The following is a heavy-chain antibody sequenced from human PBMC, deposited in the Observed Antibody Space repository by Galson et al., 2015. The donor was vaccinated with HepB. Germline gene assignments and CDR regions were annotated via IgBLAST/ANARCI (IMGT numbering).Heavy chain of an antibody. Sequence: SVKVSCKASGYTFTGYYMHWVRQAPGQGLEWMGRINPNSGGTNYAQKFQGRVTMTRDTSLSTAYMELSSLTSDDTAFYFCASPGRDTANRFVNYWGQGTLVTVSS. CDR1: GYTFTGYY. V-gene: IGHV1-2*06. CDR3: ASPGRDTANRFVNY. CDR2: INPNSGGT. D-gene: IGHD5-18*01. J-gene: IGHJ4*02.